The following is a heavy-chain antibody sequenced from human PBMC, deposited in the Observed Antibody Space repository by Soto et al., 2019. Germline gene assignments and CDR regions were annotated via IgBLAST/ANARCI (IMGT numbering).Heavy chain of an antibody. CDR3: ARDIQGIAAAGTEYYYYGMDV. CDR1: GGSISSGGYY. V-gene: IGHV4-31*03. CDR2: IYYSGST. Sequence: TLSLTCTVSGGSISSGGYYWSWIRQHPGKGLEWIGYIYYSGSTYYNPPPKSRVTISVDTSKNQFSLKLSSVTAADTAVYYCARDIQGIAAAGTEYYYYGMDVWGQGTTVTVSS. D-gene: IGHD6-13*01. J-gene: IGHJ6*02.